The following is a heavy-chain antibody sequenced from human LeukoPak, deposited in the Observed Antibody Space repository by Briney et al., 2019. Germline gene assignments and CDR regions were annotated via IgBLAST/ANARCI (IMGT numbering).Heavy chain of an antibody. CDR1: GYTFTDYY. V-gene: IGHV1-2*02. D-gene: IGHD3-9*01. J-gene: IGHJ4*02. Sequence: EASVKVSCKASGYTFTDYYNHWVRQAPGQGLEWMGLINPKIGGTNYAQSFQGRVSMTRDTSITTAYMELRTVTSDDTAVYYCASDSSRRPQIYDIATSFSTDFWGQGTLVTVSS. CDR2: INPKIGGT. CDR3: ASDSSRRPQIYDIATSFSTDF.